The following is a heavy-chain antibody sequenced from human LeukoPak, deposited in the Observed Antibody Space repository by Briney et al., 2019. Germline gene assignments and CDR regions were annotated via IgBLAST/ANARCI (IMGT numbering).Heavy chain of an antibody. Sequence: GGSLRLSCVASGFAFRNNAMNWVRQAPGKGLEWVSLISDSGGSTNYADSVKGRFTISRDNSRNTLYLQMNTLRAEDTAIYYCASSYGSSAYYPFDYWGQGTLVTVFS. V-gene: IGHV3-23*01. CDR1: GFAFRNNA. CDR3: ASSYGSSAYYPFDY. CDR2: ISDSGGST. D-gene: IGHD3-22*01. J-gene: IGHJ4*02.